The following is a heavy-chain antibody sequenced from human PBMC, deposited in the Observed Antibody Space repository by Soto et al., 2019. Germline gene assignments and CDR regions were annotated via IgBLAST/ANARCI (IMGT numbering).Heavy chain of an antibody. CDR2: INAGNGNT. CDR1: GYTFTSYA. J-gene: IGHJ6*02. CDR3: AREARYYYDSSGYSQRYYYYDMDL. D-gene: IGHD3-22*01. V-gene: IGHV1-3*01. Sequence: ASVKVSCKASGYTFTSYAMHWVRQAPGQRLEWMGWINAGNGNTKYSQKFQGRVTITRDTSASTAYMELSSLRSEDTAVYYCAREARYYYDSSGYSQRYYYYDMDLWGQGTMVTVSS.